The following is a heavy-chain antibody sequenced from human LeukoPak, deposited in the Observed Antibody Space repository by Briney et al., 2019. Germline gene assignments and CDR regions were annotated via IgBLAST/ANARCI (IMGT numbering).Heavy chain of an antibody. CDR2: IIPIFGIA. D-gene: IGHD3-22*01. CDR3: ARDLFYYDSSGYSPHPNHFDH. CDR1: GGTFSSYA. Sequence: ASVKVSCKASGGTFSSYAISWVRQAPGQGLEWMGRIIPIFGIANYAQKFQGRVTITADKSTSTAYMELSSLRSEDTAVYYCARDLFYYDSSGYSPHPNHFDHWGQGTLVTVSS. J-gene: IGHJ4*02. V-gene: IGHV1-69*04.